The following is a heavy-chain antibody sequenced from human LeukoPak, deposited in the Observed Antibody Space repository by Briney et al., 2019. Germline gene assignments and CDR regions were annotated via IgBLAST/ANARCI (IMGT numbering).Heavy chain of an antibody. CDR3: ARGYSSSYRIDY. V-gene: IGHV3-23*01. Sequence: GGSLRLSCAVSGITLSNYGMSWVRQAPGKGLEWVAGISDSGGRTNYADSVKGRFTISRDNAKNTLYLQMNSLSAEDTAVYYCARGYSSSYRIDYWGQGTLVTVSS. D-gene: IGHD6-6*01. J-gene: IGHJ4*02. CDR1: GITLSNYG. CDR2: ISDSGGRT.